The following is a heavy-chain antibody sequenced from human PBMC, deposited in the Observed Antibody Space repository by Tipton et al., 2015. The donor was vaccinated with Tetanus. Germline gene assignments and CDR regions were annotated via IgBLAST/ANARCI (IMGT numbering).Heavy chain of an antibody. D-gene: IGHD2/OR15-2a*01. J-gene: IGHJ5*02. CDR3: ARHLYGYWFDP. Sequence: TLSLTCTVSGDSVSGYYWSWIRQPPGKGLEWIGYVYYTGSTNHNPSLKSRVTISMDRSKNQISLQLTSVTAADTAVYFCARHLYGYWFDPWGQGTPVTVSS. CDR2: VYYTGST. CDR1: GDSVSGYY. V-gene: IGHV4-59*08.